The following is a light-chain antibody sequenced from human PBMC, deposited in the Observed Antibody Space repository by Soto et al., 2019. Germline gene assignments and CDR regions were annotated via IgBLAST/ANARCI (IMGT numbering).Light chain of an antibody. CDR3: QHYNVYPWT. Sequence: IQMPQYPSTLSASVGDRVTLTFRASQSISSWLAWYQQKPGKAPKLLIYDASSLESGVPSRFSGSGSGTEFTLTISSLQPDDFATYYCQHYNVYPWTFGQGTKVDTK. V-gene: IGKV1-5*01. CDR2: DAS. J-gene: IGKJ1*01. CDR1: QSISSW.